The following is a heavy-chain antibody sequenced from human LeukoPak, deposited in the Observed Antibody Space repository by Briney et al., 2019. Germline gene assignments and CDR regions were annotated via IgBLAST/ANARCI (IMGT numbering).Heavy chain of an antibody. Sequence: SETLSLTCTVSGGSISSGDYYWSWIRQPPGKGLEWIGYIYYSGSTCYNPSLKSRVTMSVDTSKNQFSLKLSSVTAADTAVYYCARGGTNDAFDIWGQGTMVTVSS. V-gene: IGHV4-30-4*01. CDR3: ARGGTNDAFDI. J-gene: IGHJ3*02. CDR2: IYYSGST. D-gene: IGHD1-1*01. CDR1: GGSISSGDYY.